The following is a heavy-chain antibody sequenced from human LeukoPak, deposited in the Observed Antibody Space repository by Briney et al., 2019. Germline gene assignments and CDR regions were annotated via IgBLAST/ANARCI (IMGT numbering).Heavy chain of an antibody. V-gene: IGHV4-4*07. CDR2: IYTSGST. J-gene: IGHJ4*02. D-gene: IGHD5-12*01. Sequence: SQTLSLTCTVSGGSISSYYWSWIRQPAGKGLEWIGRIYTSGSTNYNPSLKSRVTISVDTSKNQFSLKLSSVTAADTAVYYCARHAGRYSGYDGSFDYWGQGTLVTVSS. CDR1: GGSISSYY. CDR3: ARHAGRYSGYDGSFDY.